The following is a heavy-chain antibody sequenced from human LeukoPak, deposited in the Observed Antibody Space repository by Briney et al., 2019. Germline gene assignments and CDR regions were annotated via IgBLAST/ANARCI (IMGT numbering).Heavy chain of an antibody. Sequence: GGSLRLSCAASGFTFSNYWMSLVRQAPGKGLEWVGNIKQDGSEKYYVDSVKGRFTISRDNAKNSLYLQMNSLRAEDTAVYYCARGITIFGVPYFDYWGQGTLVTVSS. D-gene: IGHD3-3*01. J-gene: IGHJ4*02. CDR1: GFTFSNYW. V-gene: IGHV3-7*01. CDR2: IKQDGSEK. CDR3: ARGITIFGVPYFDY.